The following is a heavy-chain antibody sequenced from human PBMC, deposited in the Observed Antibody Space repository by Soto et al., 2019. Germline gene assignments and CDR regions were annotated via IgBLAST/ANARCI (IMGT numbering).Heavy chain of an antibody. CDR3: ARRHVKPDFWSGYYLYYYYYMDV. CDR1: GFTFSDYY. V-gene: IGHV3-11*01. Sequence: QVQLVESGGGLVKPGGSLRLSCAASGFTFSDYYMSWIRQAPGKGLEWVSYISSSGSTIYYADSVKGRFTISRDNAKNSLYLQMNSLRAEDTAVYYCARRHVKPDFWSGYYLYYYYYMDVWGKGTTVTVSS. D-gene: IGHD3-3*01. CDR2: ISSSGSTI. J-gene: IGHJ6*03.